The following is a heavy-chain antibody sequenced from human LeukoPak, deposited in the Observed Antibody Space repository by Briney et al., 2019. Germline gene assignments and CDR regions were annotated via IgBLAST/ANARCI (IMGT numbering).Heavy chain of an antibody. J-gene: IGHJ4*02. CDR3: ARDLKMGYSSGRYSWGTGSSNDY. Sequence: ASVKVSCKASGYTFTGYYMHWVRQAPGQGLEWMGWINPNSGGTNYAQKFQGRVTMTRDTSISTAYMELRSLRSDDTAVYYCARDLKMGYSSGRYSWGTGSSNDYWGQGTLVTVSS. CDR2: INPNSGGT. V-gene: IGHV1-2*02. CDR1: GYTFTGYY. D-gene: IGHD6-19*01.